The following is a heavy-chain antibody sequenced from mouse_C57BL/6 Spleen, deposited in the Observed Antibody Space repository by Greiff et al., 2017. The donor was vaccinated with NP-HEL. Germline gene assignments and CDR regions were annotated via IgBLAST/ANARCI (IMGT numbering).Heavy chain of an antibody. Sequence: EVLRVESGGGLVQPGGSLSLSCAASGFTFTDYYMSWVRQPPGKALEWLGFIRNKANGYTTEYSASVKGRFTISRDNSQSILYLQMNALRAEDSATYYCARYIRGIPDWGQGTSVTVSS. V-gene: IGHV7-3*01. CDR1: GFTFTDYY. CDR2: IRNKANGYTT. CDR3: ARYIRGIPD. J-gene: IGHJ4*01.